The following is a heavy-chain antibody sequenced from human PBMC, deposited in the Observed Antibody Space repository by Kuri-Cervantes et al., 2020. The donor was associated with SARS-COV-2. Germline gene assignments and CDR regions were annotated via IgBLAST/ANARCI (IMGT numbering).Heavy chain of an antibody. Sequence: GGSLRLSCAASGCTFSSYGMHWGRQAPGKGLEWVAVRSYDGSNKYYADSVKGRFTISRDNSKNTLYLQMNSLRAEDTAVYYCASSSPATVTYPFDYWGQGALVTVSS. CDR1: GCTFSSYG. V-gene: IGHV3-30*19. D-gene: IGHD4-17*01. J-gene: IGHJ4*02. CDR3: ASSSPATVTYPFDY. CDR2: RSYDGSNK.